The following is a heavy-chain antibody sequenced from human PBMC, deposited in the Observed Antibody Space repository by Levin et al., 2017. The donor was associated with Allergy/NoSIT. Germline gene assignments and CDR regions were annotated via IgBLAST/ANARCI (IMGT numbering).Heavy chain of an antibody. D-gene: IGHD5-18*01. CDR1: GFTFSDYY. V-gene: IGHV3-11*01. Sequence: GESLKISCAASGFTFSDYYMNWIRQAPGKGLEWVSYISTSGSTIYYADSVKGRFTISRDNAKNSLYLQMNSLRVEDTAVYYCARDPWRTARHPPEDYWGQGTLVTVSS. J-gene: IGHJ4*02. CDR3: ARDPWRTARHPPEDY. CDR2: ISTSGSTI.